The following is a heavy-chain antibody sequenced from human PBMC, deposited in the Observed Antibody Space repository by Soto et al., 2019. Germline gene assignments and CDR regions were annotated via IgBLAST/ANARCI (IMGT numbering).Heavy chain of an antibody. CDR3: ARDPLWFGELIFTSPMDV. J-gene: IGHJ6*02. Sequence: ASVKVSCKASGYTFTSYAMHWVRQAPGQRLEWMGWINAGNGNTKYSQKFQGRVTITRDTSASTAYMELSSLRSEDTAVYYCARDPLWFGELIFTSPMDVWGQGTTVTVSS. D-gene: IGHD3-10*01. CDR1: GYTFTSYA. CDR2: INAGNGNT. V-gene: IGHV1-3*01.